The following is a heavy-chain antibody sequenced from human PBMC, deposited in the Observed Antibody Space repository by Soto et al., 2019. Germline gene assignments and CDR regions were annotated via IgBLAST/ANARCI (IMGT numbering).Heavy chain of an antibody. CDR1: GGSFSGYY. V-gene: IGHV4-34*01. CDR3: ARQTGYSYGSRGGQTPT. J-gene: IGHJ5*02. D-gene: IGHD5-18*01. Sequence: QVQLQQWGAGLLKPSETLSLTCAVYGGSFSGYYWSWIRQPPGKGLEWIGEINHSGSTNYNPSLKSRVTISVDTSKNQFSLKLSSVTAADTAVYYCARQTGYSYGSRGGQTPTWGQGTLVTVSS. CDR2: INHSGST.